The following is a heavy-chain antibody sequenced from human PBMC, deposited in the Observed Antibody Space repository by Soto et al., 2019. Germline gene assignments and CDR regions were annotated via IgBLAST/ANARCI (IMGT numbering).Heavy chain of an antibody. Sequence: SETLSLTCAISGGSISSGGYSWSWIRQPPGKGLEWIGYIYHSGSTYYNPSLKSRVTISVDRSKNQFSLKLSSVTAADTAVYYCARGDYGMDVWGQGTTVTVSS. D-gene: IGHD1-26*01. CDR1: GGSISSGGYS. CDR2: IYHSGST. CDR3: ARGDYGMDV. J-gene: IGHJ6*02. V-gene: IGHV4-30-2*01.